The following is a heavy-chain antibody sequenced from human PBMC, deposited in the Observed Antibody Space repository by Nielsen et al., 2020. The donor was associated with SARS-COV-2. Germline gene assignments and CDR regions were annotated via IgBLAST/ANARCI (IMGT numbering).Heavy chain of an antibody. CDR2: INPNSGGT. Sequence: ASVKVSCKASGYTFTGYYMHWVRQAPGQGLEWMGRINPNSGGTNYAQKFQGRVTMTRDTSISTAYMELSRLRSDDTAVYYCARERGYLRVTKTGAGYGMDVWGQGTTVTVSS. CDR3: ARERGYLRVTKTGAGYGMDV. J-gene: IGHJ6*02. D-gene: IGHD4-17*01. CDR1: GYTFTGYY. V-gene: IGHV1-2*06.